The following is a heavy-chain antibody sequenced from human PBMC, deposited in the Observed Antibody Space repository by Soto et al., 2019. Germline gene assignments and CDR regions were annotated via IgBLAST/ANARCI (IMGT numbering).Heavy chain of an antibody. J-gene: IGHJ6*03. CDR1: GYTFTGYY. CDR2: INPNSGGT. Sequence: ASVKVSCKAAGYTFTGYYMHWVRQAPGQGLEWMGWINPNSGGTNYAQKFQGWVTMTRDTSISTAYMELSRLRSDDTAVYYCARDRGQLDYMDVWGKGTTVTVS. D-gene: IGHD6-6*01. V-gene: IGHV1-2*04. CDR3: ARDRGQLDYMDV.